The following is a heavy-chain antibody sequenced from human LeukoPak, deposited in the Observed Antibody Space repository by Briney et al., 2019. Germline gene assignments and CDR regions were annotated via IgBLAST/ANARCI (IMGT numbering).Heavy chain of an antibody. CDR3: ARHPLAYCGGDCYLVDWYFDL. D-gene: IGHD2-21*02. J-gene: IGHJ2*01. CDR1: GYTLTELS. V-gene: IGHV1-24*01. Sequence: GASVKVSCKVSGYTLTELSMHWVRQAPGKGLEWMGGFDPEDGETIYAQKFQGRVTMTEDISTDTAYMELSSLRSEDTAVYYCARHPLAYCGGDCYLVDWYFDLWGRGTLVTVSS. CDR2: FDPEDGET.